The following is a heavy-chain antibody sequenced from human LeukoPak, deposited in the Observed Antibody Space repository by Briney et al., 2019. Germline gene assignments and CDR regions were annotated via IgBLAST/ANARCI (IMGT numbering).Heavy chain of an antibody. V-gene: IGHV3-23*01. Sequence: GGSLRLSCAVSGFAFGSEAMSWVRQSPARGLEWVASISPGGGTTYYADYVKGRFTISRDNSKNSLFVQMNSLRAEDTAVYYCATYYYDSSGYFHLYYFDYWGQGTLVTVSS. J-gene: IGHJ4*02. CDR2: ISPGGGTT. CDR3: ATYYYDSSGYFHLYYFDY. CDR1: GFAFGSEA. D-gene: IGHD3-22*01.